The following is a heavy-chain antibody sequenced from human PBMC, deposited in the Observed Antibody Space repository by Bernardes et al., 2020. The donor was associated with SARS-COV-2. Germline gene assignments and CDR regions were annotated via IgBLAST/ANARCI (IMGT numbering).Heavy chain of an antibody. J-gene: IGHJ4*02. D-gene: IGHD3-22*01. CDR3: ASTHLRSSGYYYFDY. CDR2: IYTSGST. Sequence: SETLSLTCTVSGGSISSYYWSWIRQPAGKGLEWIGRIYTSGSTNYNPSLKSRVTMSVDTSKNQFSLKLSSVTAAATAVYYCASTHLRSSGYYYFDYWGQGTLVTVSS. V-gene: IGHV4-4*07. CDR1: GGSISSYY.